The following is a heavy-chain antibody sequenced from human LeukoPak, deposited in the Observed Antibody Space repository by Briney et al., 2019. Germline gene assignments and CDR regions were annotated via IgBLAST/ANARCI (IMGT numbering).Heavy chain of an antibody. V-gene: IGHV3-48*01. D-gene: IGHD6-13*01. CDR3: ARVDSSSWRSSMPYYYYMDV. J-gene: IGHJ6*03. Sequence: GGSLRLSCAASGFTFSSYSMNWVRQAPGKGLEWVSYISSSSSTIYYADSVKGRFTISRDNSKNTLYLQMNSLRAEDTAVYYCARVDSSSWRSSMPYYYYMDVWGKGTTVTISS. CDR2: ISSSSSTI. CDR1: GFTFSSYS.